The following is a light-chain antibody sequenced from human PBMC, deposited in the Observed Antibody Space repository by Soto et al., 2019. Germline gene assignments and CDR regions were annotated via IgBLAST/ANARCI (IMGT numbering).Light chain of an antibody. V-gene: IGLV1-44*01. Sequence: QSVLTQPPSASGTPGQRVTISRSGSSSNIGSNTVNWYQQLPGTAPKLLIYSSNQRPSGVPDRFSGSKSGTSASLAISGLQSDDEADYYCAAWDASLNGVVFGGGTKLTVL. CDR1: SSNIGSNT. J-gene: IGLJ2*01. CDR2: SSN. CDR3: AAWDASLNGVV.